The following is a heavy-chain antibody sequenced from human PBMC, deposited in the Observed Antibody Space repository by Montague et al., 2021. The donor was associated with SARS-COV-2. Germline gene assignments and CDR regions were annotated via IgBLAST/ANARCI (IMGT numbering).Heavy chain of an antibody. CDR2: IYWDDNP. J-gene: IGHJ4*02. D-gene: IGHD3-10*01. CDR1: GFSLSINGVG. V-gene: IGHV2-5*02. CDR3: ARGHWYGSGNYLPDY. Sequence: PALVTPTQTLTLTCTFSGFSLSINGVGVGWIRQPPGKALEWLAMIYWDDNPHYSPSLKSRLIITKDTSKNQVVLTMTNMDPVDTATYYCARGHWYGSGNYLPDYWGQGTLVTVSS.